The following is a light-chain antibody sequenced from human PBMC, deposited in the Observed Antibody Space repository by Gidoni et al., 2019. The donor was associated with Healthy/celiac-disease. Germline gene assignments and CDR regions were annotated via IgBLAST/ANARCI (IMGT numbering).Light chain of an antibody. Sequence: EIVLTQSPATLSLSPGERATLSCRASQSVSSYLAWYQQKPGQAPRLLIYDASNRATGTPARXXXSGXXTDFXLTIXSXEPXDFAVYYCQQRSNWLWTFGQGTKVEIK. CDR2: DAS. CDR1: QSVSSY. V-gene: IGKV3-11*01. J-gene: IGKJ1*01. CDR3: QQRSNWLWT.